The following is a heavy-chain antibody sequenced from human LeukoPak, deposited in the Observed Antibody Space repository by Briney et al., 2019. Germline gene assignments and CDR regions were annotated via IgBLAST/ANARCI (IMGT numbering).Heavy chain of an antibody. J-gene: IGHJ4*02. V-gene: IGHV4-59*01. Sequence: SEPLSLPCNVSGGSIRGYYWSWIRQPPGKGLEWIGYIYSSGSTNYNPSLKSRVTMSVDTSKNQFSLKVSSVTAADTAVYYCARASGYYPHMTIDYWGQGTLVTVSS. D-gene: IGHD3-22*01. CDR2: IYSSGST. CDR3: ARASGYYPHMTIDY. CDR1: GGSIRGYY.